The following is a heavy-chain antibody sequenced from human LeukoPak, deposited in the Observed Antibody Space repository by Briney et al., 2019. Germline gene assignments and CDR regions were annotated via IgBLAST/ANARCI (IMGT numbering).Heavy chain of an antibody. J-gene: IGHJ4*02. CDR3: ASIDY. Sequence: GGSLRLSCAASGFTFSSYAMHWVRQAPGKGLEWVAVISYDGSNKYYADSVKGRFTISRDNSKNTLYLQMNSLRAEDAAVYYCASIDYWGQGTLVTVSS. V-gene: IGHV3-30-3*01. CDR1: GFTFSSYA. CDR2: ISYDGSNK.